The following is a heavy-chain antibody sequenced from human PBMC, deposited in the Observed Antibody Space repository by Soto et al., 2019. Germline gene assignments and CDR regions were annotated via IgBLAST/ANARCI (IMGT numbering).Heavy chain of an antibody. CDR2: IYHSGST. CDR1: VGSISSSNW. Sequence: SETLSLTCAFSVGSISSSNWWSWVRQPPGKGLEWIGEIYHSGSTNYNPSLKSRVTISVDKSKNQFSMKLSSVTAADTAVYYCARALYSYGYTSWFDPWGQGTLVIVSS. V-gene: IGHV4-4*02. J-gene: IGHJ5*02. CDR3: ARALYSYGYTSWFDP. D-gene: IGHD5-18*01.